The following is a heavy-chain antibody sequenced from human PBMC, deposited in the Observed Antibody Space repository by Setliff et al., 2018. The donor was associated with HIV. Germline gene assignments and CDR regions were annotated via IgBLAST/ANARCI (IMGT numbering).Heavy chain of an antibody. D-gene: IGHD6-13*01. CDR3: ARDGGRTGYSSSSDQ. CDR2: IYHSGST. CDR1: GFSISSGYY. Sequence: SETLSLTCAVSGFSISSGYYWGWIRQPPGKGLEWIGTIYHSGSTYYSPSLMSRVTISVDTSKNQISLKLNSVTAADTAVYYCARDGGRTGYSSSSDQWGQGTRVTVSS. J-gene: IGHJ4*02. V-gene: IGHV4-38-2*02.